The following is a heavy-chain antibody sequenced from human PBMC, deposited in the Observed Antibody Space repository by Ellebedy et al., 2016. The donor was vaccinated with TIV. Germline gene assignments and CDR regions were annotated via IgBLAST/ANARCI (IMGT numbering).Heavy chain of an antibody. D-gene: IGHD3-3*01. Sequence: GESLKISCAASGFTFSRDGMHWVRQAPGKGLEWVAVIWHDGSKKYYADSVKGRFTISRDNSKNTLYLQMNSLRAEETAVYYCARDWSGYFDPWGQGTLVTVSS. CDR2: IWHDGSKK. V-gene: IGHV3-33*01. CDR1: GFTFSRDG. CDR3: ARDWSGYFDP. J-gene: IGHJ5*02.